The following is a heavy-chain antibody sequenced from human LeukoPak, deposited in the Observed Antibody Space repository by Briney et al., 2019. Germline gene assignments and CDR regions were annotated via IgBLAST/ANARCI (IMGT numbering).Heavy chain of an antibody. CDR2: INPSGGST. Sequence: GASVKVSCKASGYTFTSYYMHWVRQAPGQGLEWMGIINPSGGSTSYAQKFQGRVTMTRDMSTSTVYMELSSLRSEDTAVYYCASSRIAAPPDNWFDPWGQGTLVTVSS. CDR1: GYTFTSYY. V-gene: IGHV1-46*01. J-gene: IGHJ5*02. CDR3: ASSRIAAPPDNWFDP. D-gene: IGHD6-6*01.